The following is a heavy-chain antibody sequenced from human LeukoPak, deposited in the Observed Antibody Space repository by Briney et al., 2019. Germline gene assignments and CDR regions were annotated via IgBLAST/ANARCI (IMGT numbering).Heavy chain of an antibody. Sequence: GGSLRLSCAASGFTFSSYGMHWVRQAPGKGLEWVAVIWYDGSNKYYADSVKGRFTISRDNSKNTLYLQMGSLRAEDMAVYYCARASPQTGPLGDWFDPWGQGTLVTVSS. CDR1: GFTFSSYG. CDR2: IWYDGSNK. J-gene: IGHJ5*02. V-gene: IGHV3-33*01. CDR3: ARASPQTGPLGDWFDP. D-gene: IGHD1-1*01.